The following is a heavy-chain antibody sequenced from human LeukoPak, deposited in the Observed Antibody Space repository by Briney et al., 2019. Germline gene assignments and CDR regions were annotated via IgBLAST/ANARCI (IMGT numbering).Heavy chain of an antibody. Sequence: SETLSLTCTVSGGPISSYYWSWIRQPPGKGLEWIGYIYYSGSTNYNPSLKSRVTISVDTSKNQFSLKLSSVTAADTAVYYCARRTHYYDSSGYYPVLAFDIWGQGTMVTVSS. CDR2: IYYSGST. D-gene: IGHD3-22*01. CDR3: ARRTHYYDSSGYYPVLAFDI. J-gene: IGHJ3*02. CDR1: GGPISSYY. V-gene: IGHV4-59*01.